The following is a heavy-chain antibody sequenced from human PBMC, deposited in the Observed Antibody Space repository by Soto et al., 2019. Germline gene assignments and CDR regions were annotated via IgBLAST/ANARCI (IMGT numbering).Heavy chain of an antibody. J-gene: IGHJ5*02. V-gene: IGHV4-39*01. D-gene: IGHD2-15*01. CDR1: GGSISSSSYY. CDR3: ARHPHIVVVAPINWFDP. Sequence: SETLSLTCTVSGGSISSSSYYWGWIRQPPGKGLEWIGSIYYSGSTYYNPSLKSRVTISVDTSKNQFSLKLSSVTAADTAVYYCARHPHIVVVAPINWFDPWGQGTLVT. CDR2: IYYSGST.